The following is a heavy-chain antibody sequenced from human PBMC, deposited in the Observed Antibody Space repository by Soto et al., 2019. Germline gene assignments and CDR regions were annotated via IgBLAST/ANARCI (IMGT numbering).Heavy chain of an antibody. CDR2: INHSGST. Sequence: SETLSLTCAVYGGSFSGYYWSWIRQPPGKGLEWIGEINHSGSTNYNPSLKSRVTISVDTSKNQFSLKLSSVTAADTAVYYCARDQYYYGSGSYSNNWFDPWGQGTLVTVSS. V-gene: IGHV4-34*01. CDR1: GGSFSGYY. CDR3: ARDQYYYGSGSYSNNWFDP. J-gene: IGHJ5*02. D-gene: IGHD3-10*01.